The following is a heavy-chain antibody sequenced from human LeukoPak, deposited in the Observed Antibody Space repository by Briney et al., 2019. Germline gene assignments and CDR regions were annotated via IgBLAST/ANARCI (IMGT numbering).Heavy chain of an antibody. D-gene: IGHD3-9*01. J-gene: IGHJ4*02. CDR1: GGTFSSYA. CDR3: ARGGHQRYFDWLSDY. V-gene: IGHV1-69*13. CDR2: IIPIFGTA. Sequence: SVKVSCXASGGTFSSYAISWVRQAPGQGLEWMGGIIPIFGTANYAQKFQGRVTTTADESTSTAYMELSSLRSEDTAVYYCARGGHQRYFDWLSDYWGQGTLVTVSS.